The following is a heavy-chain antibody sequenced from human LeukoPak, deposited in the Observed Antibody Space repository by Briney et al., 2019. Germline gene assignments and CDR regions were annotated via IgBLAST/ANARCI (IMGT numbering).Heavy chain of an antibody. CDR3: TRDLPPDY. J-gene: IGHJ4*02. CDR2: IRSKRETNRETT. V-gene: IGHV3-49*01. CDR1: GFTFGDYA. Sequence: PGGSLRLSCKASGFTFGDYAMAWFRQAPGKGLEWVGFIRSKRETNRETTNYAASVKGRFTISRDGSKGIAYLQMNSLKTEDTAVYYCTRDLPPDYWGQGSLVTV.